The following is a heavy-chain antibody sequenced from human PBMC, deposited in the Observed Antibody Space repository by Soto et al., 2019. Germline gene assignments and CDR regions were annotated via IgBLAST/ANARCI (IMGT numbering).Heavy chain of an antibody. CDR1: GYSFTSYW. J-gene: IGHJ6*03. Sequence: PGESLKISCKGSGYSFTSYWIGWVRQMPGKGLEWMGIIYPGDSDTRYSPSFQGQVTISADKSISTAYLQWSSLKASDTAMYYCAREVASSSSVLGRYYYYYMDVWGKGTTVTVSS. CDR3: AREVASSSSVLGRYYYYYMDV. V-gene: IGHV5-51*01. D-gene: IGHD6-6*01. CDR2: IYPGDSDT.